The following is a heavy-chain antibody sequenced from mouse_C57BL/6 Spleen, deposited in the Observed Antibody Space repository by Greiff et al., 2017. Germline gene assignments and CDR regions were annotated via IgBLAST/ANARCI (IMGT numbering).Heavy chain of an antibody. CDR2: IDPSDSNT. Sequence: QVQLQPPGAELVKPGASVKLSCKASGSTFTSYWMQWVKQRPGQGLEWIGEIDPSDSNTNYNQKFKGKATLSVDTSSSTAYMQLSSLTSEDSAVYYCARSVDGYSWFAYWGQGTLVTVSA. CDR1: GSTFTSYW. V-gene: IGHV1-50*01. CDR3: ARSVDGYSWFAY. J-gene: IGHJ3*01. D-gene: IGHD2-3*01.